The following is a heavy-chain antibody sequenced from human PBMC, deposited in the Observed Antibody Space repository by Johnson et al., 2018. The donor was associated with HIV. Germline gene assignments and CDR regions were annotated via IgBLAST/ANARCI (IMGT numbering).Heavy chain of an antibody. CDR1: GFTFSDYY. J-gene: IGHJ3*02. V-gene: IGHV3-11*04. CDR3: ARPEWELDGFYI. Sequence: VQLVESGGGLVQPGGSLRLSCAASGFTFSDYYMSWIRQAPGKGLEWVSYISNSGETVFYADSVKGRFTVSRDNTKNSLFLQIDTLSAEDTAVYYCARPEWELDGFYIWGQGTMVTVSS. D-gene: IGHD1-26*01. CDR2: ISNSGETV.